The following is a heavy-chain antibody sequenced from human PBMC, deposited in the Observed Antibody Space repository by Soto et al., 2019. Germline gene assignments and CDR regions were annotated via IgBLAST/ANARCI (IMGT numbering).Heavy chain of an antibody. V-gene: IGHV1-69*01. Sequence: QVQLVQSGAEVKKPGSSVKVSCKASGGTFSSYAISWVRQAPGQGLEWMGGIIPIFGTANYAQKFQSRVTITADESTSTAYVELSSLRSEDTAVYYCARGIAAAGTRYYYGMDVWGQGTTVTVSS. J-gene: IGHJ6*02. D-gene: IGHD6-13*01. CDR1: GGTFSSYA. CDR3: ARGIAAAGTRYYYGMDV. CDR2: IIPIFGTA.